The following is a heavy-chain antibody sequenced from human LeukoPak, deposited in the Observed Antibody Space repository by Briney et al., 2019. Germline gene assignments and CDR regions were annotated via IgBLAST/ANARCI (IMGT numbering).Heavy chain of an antibody. CDR1: GGSFSGYY. Sequence: SETLSLTCAVYGGSFSGYYWSWIRQPPGKGLEWIGEINHSGSTNYNPSLKSRVTISVDTSKNQFSLKLSSVTAADTAVYYCARGYYDSSGCYPFDYWGQGTLVTVSS. J-gene: IGHJ4*02. D-gene: IGHD3-22*01. CDR3: ARGYYDSSGCYPFDY. CDR2: INHSGST. V-gene: IGHV4-34*01.